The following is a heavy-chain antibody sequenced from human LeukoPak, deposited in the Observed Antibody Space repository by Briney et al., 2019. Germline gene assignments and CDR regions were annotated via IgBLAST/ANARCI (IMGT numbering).Heavy chain of an antibody. V-gene: IGHV3-30*02. D-gene: IGHD3-3*01. J-gene: IGHJ4*02. CDR3: AKDPVYYDFWSGYFDS. CDR1: GFTFSSYA. Sequence: GGSLRLSCAASGFTFSSYAMHWVRQPPGKGLDWVAFIRYDGSNKYYADSVKGQFTISRDNSKNTLYVQMNSLRAEVAAVYYCAKDPVYYDFWSGYFDSWGQGTLVTVSS. CDR2: IRYDGSNK.